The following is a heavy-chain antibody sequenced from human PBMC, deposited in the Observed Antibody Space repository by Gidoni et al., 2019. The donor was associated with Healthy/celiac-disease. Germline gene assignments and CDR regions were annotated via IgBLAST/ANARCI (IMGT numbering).Heavy chain of an antibody. J-gene: IGHJ3*02. Sequence: SWIRQPPGKGLEWIGYIYHSGSTYYNPSLKSRVTISVDRSKNQFSLKLSSVTAADTAVYYCARDGSGDAFDIWGQGTMVTVSS. CDR2: IYHSGST. D-gene: IGHD3-10*01. V-gene: IGHV4-30-2*01. CDR3: ARDGSGDAFDI.